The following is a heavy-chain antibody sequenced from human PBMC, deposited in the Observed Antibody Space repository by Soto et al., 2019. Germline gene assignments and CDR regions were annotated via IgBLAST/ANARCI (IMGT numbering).Heavy chain of an antibody. J-gene: IGHJ5*02. V-gene: IGHV4-30-2*01. CDR3: ARDPYCSGGSCNWFDP. CDR1: GGSISSGGYS. Sequence: QLQLQESGSGLVKPSQTLSLTCAVSGGSISSGGYSGSWIRQPPGMGLEWIGYIYHSGSTYYNPSLKSRVTISVDRSKNQFSLKLSSVTAADTAVYYCARDPYCSGGSCNWFDPWGPGTLVTVSS. D-gene: IGHD2-15*01. CDR2: IYHSGST.